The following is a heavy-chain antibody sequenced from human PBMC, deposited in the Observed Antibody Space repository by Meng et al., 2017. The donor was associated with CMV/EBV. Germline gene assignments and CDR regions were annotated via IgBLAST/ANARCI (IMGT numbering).Heavy chain of an antibody. CDR1: GGTFSSYA. V-gene: IGHV1-69*12. J-gene: IGHJ4*02. CDR2: IIPIFGTA. Sequence: VQLVPTGPEVKNPGSSGKVSVKASGGTFSSYAISWVRQAPGQGLEWMGGIIPIFGTANYAQKFQGRVTITADESTSTAYMELSSLRSEDTAVYYCARAGDYGGRGYFDYWGQGTLVTVSS. D-gene: IGHD4-23*01. CDR3: ARAGDYGGRGYFDY.